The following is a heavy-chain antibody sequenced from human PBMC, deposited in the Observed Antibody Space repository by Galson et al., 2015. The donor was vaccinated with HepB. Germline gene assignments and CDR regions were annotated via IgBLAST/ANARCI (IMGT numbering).Heavy chain of an antibody. CDR1: GFTFSSYA. V-gene: IGHV3-30-3*01. CDR3: ARGDIVVVVAIDY. D-gene: IGHD2-15*01. J-gene: IGHJ4*02. CDR2: ISYDGSNK. Sequence: SLRLSCAASGFTFSSYAMHWVRQAPGKGLEWVAVISYDGSNKYYADSVKGRFTISRDNSKNTLYLQMNSLRAEDTAVYYCARGDIVVVVAIDYWGQGTLVTVSS.